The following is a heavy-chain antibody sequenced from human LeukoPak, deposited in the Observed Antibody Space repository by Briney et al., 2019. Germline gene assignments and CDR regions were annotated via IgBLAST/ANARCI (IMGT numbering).Heavy chain of an antibody. J-gene: IGHJ4*02. CDR2: ISESGGST. CDR1: GFTFSSYS. D-gene: IGHD1-26*01. V-gene: IGHV3-23*01. Sequence: GGSLRLSCAASGFTFSSYSMNWVRQAPGKGLEWISSISESGGSTYHADSVKGRFTISRDNSRNTLYLQMNSLGAEDTAVYYCAKDLPSGRWEPVLASWGQGTLVTVSS. CDR3: AKDLPSGRWEPVLAS.